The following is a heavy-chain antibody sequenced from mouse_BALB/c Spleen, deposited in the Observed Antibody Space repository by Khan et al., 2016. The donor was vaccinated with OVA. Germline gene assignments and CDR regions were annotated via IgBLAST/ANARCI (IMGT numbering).Heavy chain of an antibody. J-gene: IGHJ2*01. CDR1: GYSITSGYG. Sequence: EVELVGSGPGLVKPSQSLSLTCTVTGYSITSGYGWNWIRQFPGNKLEWMGYISYSGSINYNPSLKSRISITRDTSKNQFFLQLNSVTTEDTATYYCARTARIKYWGQGTTLTVSS. CDR3: ARTARIKY. CDR2: ISYSGSI. D-gene: IGHD1-2*01. V-gene: IGHV3-2*02.